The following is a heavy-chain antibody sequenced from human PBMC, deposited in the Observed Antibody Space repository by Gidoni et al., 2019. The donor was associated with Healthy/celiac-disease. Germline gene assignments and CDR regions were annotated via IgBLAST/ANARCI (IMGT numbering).Heavy chain of an antibody. V-gene: IGHV3-48*01. D-gene: IGHD3-16*02. CDR3: ARDLTGAIALPFDY. CDR2: ISSSSSTI. CDR1: GFPFSSYS. J-gene: IGHJ4*02. Sequence: EVQLVESGGGLVQPGGSRRLSCAASGFPFSSYSMNWVRQAPGKELGWVSYISSSSSTIYYADSVKGRFTIARDNAKNSLYLQMNSLRAEDTAVYYCARDLTGAIALPFDYWGQGTLVTVSS.